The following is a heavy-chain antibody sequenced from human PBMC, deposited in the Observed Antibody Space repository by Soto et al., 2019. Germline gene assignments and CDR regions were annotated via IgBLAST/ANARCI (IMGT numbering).Heavy chain of an antibody. CDR3: ARVDAYNQPNFGY. CDR1: GYTFTSYT. J-gene: IGHJ4*02. V-gene: IGHV1-18*01. D-gene: IGHD1-1*01. CDR2: INPYNSNT. Sequence: QVQLVQSGAEVKKPGASVKVSCKASGYTFTSYTITWVRQAPGQGPEWMGWINPYNSNTNYAQKFQDRVTMTTDTSTSTAYMELRSLRSDDTAVYYCARVDAYNQPNFGYWGQGTLVTVSS.